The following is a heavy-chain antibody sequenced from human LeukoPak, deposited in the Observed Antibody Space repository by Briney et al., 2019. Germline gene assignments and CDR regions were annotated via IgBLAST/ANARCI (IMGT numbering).Heavy chain of an antibody. Sequence: GGSLRLSCAASGFTFSSYSMNWVRQAPGKGLEWVSCISGSSSYIYSADSVKGRFTISRHNAKNSLYLQMNSLRAEDTAVYYCAREQQIWLFWGQGTLVTVSS. D-gene: IGHD5-18*01. CDR3: AREQQIWLF. CDR2: ISGSSSYI. J-gene: IGHJ4*02. CDR1: GFTFSSYS. V-gene: IGHV3-21*01.